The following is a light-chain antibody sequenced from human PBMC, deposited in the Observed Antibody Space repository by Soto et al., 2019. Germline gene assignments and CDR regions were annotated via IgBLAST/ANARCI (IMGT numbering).Light chain of an antibody. Sequence: QSALTQPASVSGSPGQSITISCTGTSSDVGGYNYVSWYQQHPGKAPKLMIYDVSNRPSEVSNRFSGSKSDNTASLTISGLQPEDEADYYCSSYTSSSTLEVFGTGTKVTVL. CDR3: SSYTSSSTLEV. CDR2: DVS. CDR1: SSDVGGYNY. V-gene: IGLV2-14*01. J-gene: IGLJ1*01.